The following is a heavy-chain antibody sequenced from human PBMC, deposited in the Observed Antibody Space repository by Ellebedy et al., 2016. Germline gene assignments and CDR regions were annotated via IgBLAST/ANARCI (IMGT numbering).Heavy chain of an antibody. CDR2: INGRGDRT. CDR3: AKPARTDATDY. Sequence: GESLKISCAASGFAFTDYAINWVRQSPSKGLEWVSSINGRGDRTYYADSVKGRFTISRDNSKNVLYLQMNGLRVEDTAMYYCAKPARTDATDYWGQGTLVTVSS. V-gene: IGHV3-23*01. J-gene: IGHJ4*02. CDR1: GFAFTDYA. D-gene: IGHD4-17*01.